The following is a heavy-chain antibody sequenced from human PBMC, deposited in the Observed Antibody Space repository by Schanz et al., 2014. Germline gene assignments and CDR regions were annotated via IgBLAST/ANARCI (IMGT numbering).Heavy chain of an antibody. V-gene: IGHV4-4*07. CDR2: IYNSGKT. Sequence: QVQLQESGPALVKPSETLSLTCTVSGGSISSEYWSWIRQPAGKGLEWIGRIYNSGKTNYNPSLESRVSMSVDTSKKQLSLKLRSVSAADTAVYYCARTLVNGSRKWFVPWGPGTQVTVSS. D-gene: IGHD3-10*01. CDR1: GGSISSEY. CDR3: ARTLVNGSRKWFVP. J-gene: IGHJ5*02.